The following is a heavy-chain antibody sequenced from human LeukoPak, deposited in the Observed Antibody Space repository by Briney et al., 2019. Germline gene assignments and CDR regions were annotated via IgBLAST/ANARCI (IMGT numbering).Heavy chain of an antibody. Sequence: SKTLSLTCTVSGGSISSSSYYWGWIRQPPGKGLEWIGSIYYSGSTYYNPSLKSRVTISVDTSKNQFSLKLSSVTAADTAVYYCARRGRGLRYFDWLLPFDYWGQGTLVTVSS. CDR1: GGSISSSSYY. J-gene: IGHJ4*02. D-gene: IGHD3-9*01. CDR2: IYYSGST. V-gene: IGHV4-39*07. CDR3: ARRGRGLRYFDWLLPFDY.